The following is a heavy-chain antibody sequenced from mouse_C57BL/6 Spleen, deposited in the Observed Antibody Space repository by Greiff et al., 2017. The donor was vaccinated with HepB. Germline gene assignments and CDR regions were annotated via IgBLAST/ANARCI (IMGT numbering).Heavy chain of an antibody. CDR2: IYPGDGDT. CDR3: AREAYDYGRVDY. Sequence: VQVVEPGAELVQPGASVKISCKASGYAFSSYWMNWVKQRPGKGLAWIGQIYPGDGDTNYNGKFKGKATLTVDKSSSTAYMQLSSLTSEDSAVYYCAREAYDYGRVDYWGQGTLVTVSS. J-gene: IGHJ4*01. CDR1: GYAFSSYW. V-gene: IGHV1-80*01. D-gene: IGHD2-4*01.